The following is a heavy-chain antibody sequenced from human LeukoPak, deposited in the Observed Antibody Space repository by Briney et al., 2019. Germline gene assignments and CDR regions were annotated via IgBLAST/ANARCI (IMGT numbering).Heavy chain of an antibody. V-gene: IGHV1-2*02. J-gene: IGHJ4*02. Sequence: ASVKVSCKASGYTFTGYYMHWVRQAPGQGLEWMGWINPNSGGTNYAQKFQGRVTMTRDTSISTAYMELSRLRSDDTAVYYCAREAVAGPDLFSYWGQGTLVTVSS. CDR1: GYTFTGYY. CDR2: INPNSGGT. CDR3: AREAVAGPDLFSY. D-gene: IGHD6-19*01.